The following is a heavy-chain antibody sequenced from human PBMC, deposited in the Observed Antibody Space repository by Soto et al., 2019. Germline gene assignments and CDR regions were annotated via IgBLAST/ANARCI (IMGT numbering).Heavy chain of an antibody. J-gene: IGHJ4*02. CDR1: GGSISSGGYY. V-gene: IGHV4-31*03. Sequence: ASETLSLTCTVSGGSISSGGYYWSLVRPHPGKGLEWIGYIYYSGSTYYNPSLKSRVTISVDTSKNQFSLKLSSVTAADTAVYYCARAPETPTIFGVVRPYFFNHWGQGTLVTVSS. CDR2: IYYSGST. D-gene: IGHD3-3*01. CDR3: ARAPETPTIFGVVRPYFFNH.